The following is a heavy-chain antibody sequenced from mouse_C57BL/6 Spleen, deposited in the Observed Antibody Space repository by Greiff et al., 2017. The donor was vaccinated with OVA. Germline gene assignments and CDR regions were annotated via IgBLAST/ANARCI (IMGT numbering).Heavy chain of an antibody. Sequence: DVKLVESGGGLVQPGGSLSLSCAASGFTFTDYYMSWVRQPPGKALEWLGFLRNRANGYSTEYIASVKGRFTISRDNSQSILYLQMNALRAEDSATYYCASQYDYGYAMDYWGQGTSVTVSS. CDR3: ASQYDYGYAMDY. V-gene: IGHV7-3*01. J-gene: IGHJ4*01. CDR2: LRNRANGYST. CDR1: GFTFTDYY. D-gene: IGHD2-4*01.